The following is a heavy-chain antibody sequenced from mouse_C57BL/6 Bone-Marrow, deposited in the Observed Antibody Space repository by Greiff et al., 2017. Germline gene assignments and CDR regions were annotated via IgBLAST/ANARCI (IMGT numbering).Heavy chain of an antibody. Sequence: QVQLQQSGAELVRPGTSVKVSCKASGYAFTNYLIEWVKQRPGQGLEWIGVINPGSGGTNYNEKFKGKATLTADKSSSTAYMQLSSLTSEDSAVYFCARSVYSNYVRFAYWGQGTLVTVSA. V-gene: IGHV1-54*01. J-gene: IGHJ3*01. CDR1: GYAFTNYL. D-gene: IGHD2-5*01. CDR2: INPGSGGT. CDR3: ARSVYSNYVRFAY.